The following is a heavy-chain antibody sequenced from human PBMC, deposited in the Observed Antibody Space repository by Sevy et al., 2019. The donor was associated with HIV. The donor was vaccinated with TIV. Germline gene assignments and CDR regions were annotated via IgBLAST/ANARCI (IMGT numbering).Heavy chain of an antibody. CDR3: VREGVGGYSYGFDY. CDR2: INSDGSST. V-gene: IGHV3-74*01. Sequence: GGSLRLSCAASGFTFSIYWMHWVRQVPGKGLVWVSRINSDGSSTRYADSVKGRFTFSRDNAKNTLYLQMNSLGAEDTAVYYCVREGVGGYSYGFDYWGQGTLVTVS. J-gene: IGHJ4*02. D-gene: IGHD5-18*01. CDR1: GFTFSIYW.